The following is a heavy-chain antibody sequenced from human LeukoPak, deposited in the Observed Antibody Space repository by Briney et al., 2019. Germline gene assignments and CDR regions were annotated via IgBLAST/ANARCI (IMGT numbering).Heavy chain of an antibody. D-gene: IGHD2-15*01. Sequence: ASVKVSCKASGYTFTSYGISWVRHAPGQGFEWMVWISAYNGNTNYAQKLQGRVTMTTDTSTSTAYMELRSLRSDDTAVYYCARDLDCSGGSCYSLKPFDYWGQGTLVTVSS. CDR3: ARDLDCSGGSCYSLKPFDY. CDR2: ISAYNGNT. CDR1: GYTFTSYG. V-gene: IGHV1-18*01. J-gene: IGHJ4*02.